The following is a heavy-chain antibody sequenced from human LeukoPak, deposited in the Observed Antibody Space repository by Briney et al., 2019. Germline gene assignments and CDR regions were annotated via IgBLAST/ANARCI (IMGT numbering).Heavy chain of an antibody. CDR1: GYTFTGYY. J-gene: IGHJ4*02. V-gene: IGHV1-2*02. Sequence: ASVKVSCKASGYTFTGYYMHWVRQAPGQGLEWMGWINPNSGGTNYAQKFQGRVTMTTDTSTSTAYMELRSPRSDDTAVYYCAREVPYDSSRYYQPFDYWGQGTLVTVSS. D-gene: IGHD3-22*01. CDR2: INPNSGGT. CDR3: AREVPYDSSRYYQPFDY.